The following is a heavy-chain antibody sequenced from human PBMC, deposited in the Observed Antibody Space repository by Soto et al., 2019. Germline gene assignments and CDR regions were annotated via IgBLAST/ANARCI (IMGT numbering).Heavy chain of an antibody. Sequence: SQTLSHTCVISGNSVSSNSATWDWIRQSPSRGLEWLGRTYYRSKWSNDYAVSVKSRITITPDTSKNQFSLQLSSVTPVDTAVYYCAKLTGSGGKWGQGTLVTVSS. D-gene: IGHD3-9*01. V-gene: IGHV6-1*01. CDR2: TYYRSKWSN. CDR1: GNSVSSNSAT. J-gene: IGHJ4*02. CDR3: AKLTGSGGK.